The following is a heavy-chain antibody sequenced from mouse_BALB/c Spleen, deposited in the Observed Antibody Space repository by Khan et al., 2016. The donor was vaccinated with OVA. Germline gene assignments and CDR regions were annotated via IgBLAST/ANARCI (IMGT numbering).Heavy chain of an antibody. CDR1: GFTFSNFG. D-gene: IGHD1-1*02. J-gene: IGHJ1*01. CDR2: ISSGSNTT. V-gene: IGHV5-17*02. Sequence: EVQLQESGGGLVQPGGSRKLSCAASGFTFSNFGMHWVRQAPGKGLEWVAYISSGSNTTNYQDKVKGRSTFPRDNPKNTLFLQMTSLRSEDTAMYYCVREDYGHWYFDVWGAGTTVTVSS. CDR3: VREDYGHWYFDV.